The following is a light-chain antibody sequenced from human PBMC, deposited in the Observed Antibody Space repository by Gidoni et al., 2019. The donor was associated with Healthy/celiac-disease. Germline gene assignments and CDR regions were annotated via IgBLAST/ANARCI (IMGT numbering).Light chain of an antibody. CDR3: QQNGSSPMYT. V-gene: IGKV3-20*01. J-gene: IGKJ2*01. CDR1: QSVSSSD. CDR2: GAS. Sequence: IVLTPSPGTLSLSPGESATLSCRASQSVSSSDLAWYQKKTGQAPRLLIYGASSRATGIPDRLSGSGSETDYNLTIRRLEPEDFAVYYCQQNGSSPMYTFGQGTKLEIK.